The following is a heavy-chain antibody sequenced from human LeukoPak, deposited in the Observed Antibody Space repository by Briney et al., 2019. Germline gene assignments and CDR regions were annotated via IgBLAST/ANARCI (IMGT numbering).Heavy chain of an antibody. D-gene: IGHD3-16*02. CDR1: GFTFSDYY. V-gene: IGHV3-11*06. CDR3: ARDRQDYDYVWGSYPLDY. Sequence: GGSPRLSCAASGFTFSDYYMSWIRQAPGKGLEWVSYISSSSSYTNYADSVKGRFTISRDNAKNSLYLQMNSLRAEDTAVYYCARDRQDYDYVWGSYPLDYWGQGILVTVSS. J-gene: IGHJ4*02. CDR2: ISSSSSYT.